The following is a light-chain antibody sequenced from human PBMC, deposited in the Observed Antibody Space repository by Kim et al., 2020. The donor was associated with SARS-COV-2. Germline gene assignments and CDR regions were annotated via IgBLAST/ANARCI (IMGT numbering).Light chain of an antibody. V-gene: IGKV1-17*01. CDR2: GAS. J-gene: IGKJ5*01. Sequence: ASVGDEVTSTCRASQGIRNDLGWYQQNPGRAPKRLIYGASSLQSGVPSRFSGSGSGTEFTLTISSVQPEDFATYFCLQHSTYPITFGQGTRLEIK. CDR3: LQHSTYPIT. CDR1: QGIRND.